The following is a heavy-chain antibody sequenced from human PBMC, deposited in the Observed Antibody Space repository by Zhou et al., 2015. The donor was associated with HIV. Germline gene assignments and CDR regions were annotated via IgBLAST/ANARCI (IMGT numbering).Heavy chain of an antibody. Sequence: QVRLVQSGAEVKNPGASVEVSCQASGYDFVGYSIHWVRQAPGQGLEWMGWINPNSGGTNYAQKFQGRVTMTRDTSISTAYVELSRLTSDDTAMYYCANAIRGAQTGPFDPWGQGTLVTVSS. CDR1: GYDFVGYS. CDR3: ANAIRGAQTGPFDP. D-gene: IGHD3-10*01. CDR2: INPNSGGT. J-gene: IGHJ5*02. V-gene: IGHV1-2*02.